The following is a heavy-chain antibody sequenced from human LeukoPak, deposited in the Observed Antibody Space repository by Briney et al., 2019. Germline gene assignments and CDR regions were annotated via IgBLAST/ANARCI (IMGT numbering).Heavy chain of an antibody. Sequence: PGGSLRLSCAASGFTFSSYAMSWVRQAPGKGLEWVSAISGSGGSTCYADSVKGRFTISRDNSKNTLYLQMNSLRAEDTAVYYCAKGPFVSGSYFFDYWGQGTLVTVSS. J-gene: IGHJ4*02. CDR3: AKGPFVSGSYFFDY. CDR1: GFTFSSYA. V-gene: IGHV3-23*01. CDR2: ISGSGGST. D-gene: IGHD1-26*01.